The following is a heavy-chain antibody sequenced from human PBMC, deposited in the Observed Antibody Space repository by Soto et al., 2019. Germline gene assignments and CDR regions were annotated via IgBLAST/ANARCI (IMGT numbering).Heavy chain of an antibody. Sequence: PGGSLRLSCAASGFTFSSYSMNWVRQAPGKGLEWVSYISSSSSTIYYADSVRGRFTISRDNAKNSLYLQMNSLRAEDTAVYYCARDFRAYYDIFTGFDYWGQGTLVTVS. J-gene: IGHJ4*02. CDR1: GFTFSSYS. V-gene: IGHV3-48*01. CDR2: ISSSSSTI. CDR3: ARDFRAYYDIFTGFDY. D-gene: IGHD3-9*01.